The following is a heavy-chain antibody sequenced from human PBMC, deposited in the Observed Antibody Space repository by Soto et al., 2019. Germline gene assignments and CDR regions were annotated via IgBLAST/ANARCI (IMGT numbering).Heavy chain of an antibody. D-gene: IGHD2-8*02. J-gene: IGHJ5*02. CDR2: ISYSGST. V-gene: IGHV4-39*01. CDR3: AALLGHCTGGTCFFRWFDP. Sequence: QPQLQESGPGLVKPSKTLSLTCTVSGASIISTSYFWGWIRQPSGKGLEWIGTISYSGSTFYNPSLKSQVTIYVDASKNQFSLKLSSVTAADSAVYYCAALLGHCTGGTCFFRWFDPWGQGTLVTVSS. CDR1: GASIISTSYF.